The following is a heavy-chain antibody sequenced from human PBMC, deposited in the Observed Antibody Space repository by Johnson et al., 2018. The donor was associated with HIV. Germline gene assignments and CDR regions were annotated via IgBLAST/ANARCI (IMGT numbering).Heavy chain of an antibody. CDR3: ARGITTVTNHDAFDI. D-gene: IGHD4-17*01. V-gene: IGHV3-66*02. CDR2: IGTAGDT. J-gene: IGHJ3*02. Sequence: MLLVESGGGLVQPGGSLRLSCAASGIIVTGNFMSWVRQAPGKGLEWVSVIGTAGDTYYPGSVKGRFTISRDNSKNTLYLQMNSLRAEDTAVYYCARGITTVTNHDAFDIWGQGTMVTVSS. CDR1: GIIVTGNF.